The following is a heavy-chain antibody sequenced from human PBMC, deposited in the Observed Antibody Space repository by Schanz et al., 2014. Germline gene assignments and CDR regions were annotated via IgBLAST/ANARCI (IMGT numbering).Heavy chain of an antibody. V-gene: IGHV3-30*19. Sequence: VQLLESGGGLVQPGGSLRLSCATSGFTFSRFGMHWVRQAPGKGLEWAALISHDGNNKHYVDSVEGRFTISRDNSKNTLYLQMNNLRAEDTAVYYCARGVRIDYWGQGTLVTVSS. CDR3: ARGVRIDY. CDR2: ISHDGNNK. CDR1: GFTFSRFG. J-gene: IGHJ4*02. D-gene: IGHD3-3*01.